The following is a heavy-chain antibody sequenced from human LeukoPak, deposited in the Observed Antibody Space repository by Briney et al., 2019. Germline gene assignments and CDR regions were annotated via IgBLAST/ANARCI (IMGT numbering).Heavy chain of an antibody. CDR1: GLTFSSYW. V-gene: IGHV3-74*01. D-gene: IGHD3-10*01. Sequence: HPGGSLRLSCAASGLTFSSYWMHWVRQTPGKGLMWVSRIKSDGSTIYADSVKGRFTISRDNAKNMVYLQVNSLRAEDTAMYYCARAITYFYGSVTYDWFDPWGQGTLVTVSS. CDR3: ARAITYFYGSVTYDWFDP. CDR2: IKSDGST. J-gene: IGHJ5*02.